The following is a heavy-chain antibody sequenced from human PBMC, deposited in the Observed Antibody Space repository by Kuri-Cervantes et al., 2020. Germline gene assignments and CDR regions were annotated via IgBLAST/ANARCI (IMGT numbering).Heavy chain of an antibody. CDR2: ISSSGSTI. D-gene: IGHD5-18*01. J-gene: IGHJ6*02. Sequence: GESLKISCAASGFTFSDYYMSWIRQAPGKGLEWVSYISSSGSTIYYADSVKGRFTISRDNAKNSLYLQMNSLRAEDTAVYYCARLKVHTAMEQTYCYYGMDVWGQGTTVTVSS. CDR3: ARLKVHTAMEQTYCYYGMDV. V-gene: IGHV3-11*01. CDR1: GFTFSDYY.